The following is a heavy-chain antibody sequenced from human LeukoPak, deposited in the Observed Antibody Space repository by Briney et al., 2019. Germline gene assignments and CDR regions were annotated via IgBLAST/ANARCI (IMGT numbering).Heavy chain of an antibody. V-gene: IGHV3-53*01. D-gene: IGHD3-10*01. CDR3: ARDYHDYYGPGY. J-gene: IGHJ4*02. CDR2: IYSGGST. Sequence: GGSLRLSCAASGFTVSSNYMSWVRQVPGKGLEWVSVIYSGGSTYYADSVKGRFTISRDSSKNTLYLQMNILRAEDTAVYYCARDYHDYYGPGYWGQGTLVTVSS. CDR1: GFTVSSNY.